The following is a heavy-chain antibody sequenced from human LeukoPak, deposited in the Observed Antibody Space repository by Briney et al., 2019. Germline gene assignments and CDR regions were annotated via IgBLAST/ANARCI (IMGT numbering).Heavy chain of an antibody. V-gene: IGHV1-69*13. CDR1: GGTFSSYA. Sequence: SVKVSCKASGGTFSSYAISWVRQAPGQGLEWMGGIIPIFGTANYAQKFQGRVTITADESTSTAYMELSSLKSEDTAVYYCARRLGFLEWLSSGYWFDPWGQGTLVTVSS. CDR3: ARRLGFLEWLSSGYWFDP. D-gene: IGHD3-3*01. J-gene: IGHJ5*02. CDR2: IIPIFGTA.